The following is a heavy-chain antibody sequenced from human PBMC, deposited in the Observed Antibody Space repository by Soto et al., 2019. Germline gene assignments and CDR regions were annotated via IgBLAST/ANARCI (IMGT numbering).Heavy chain of an antibody. J-gene: IGHJ4*02. D-gene: IGHD3-10*01. CDR3: AREVLWSRYFDY. Sequence: SVKGRFTNSRDNSQNTLYLQMNSLRPEDTGVYYCAREVLWSRYFDYWGQGTLVTVSS. V-gene: IGHV3-30*01.